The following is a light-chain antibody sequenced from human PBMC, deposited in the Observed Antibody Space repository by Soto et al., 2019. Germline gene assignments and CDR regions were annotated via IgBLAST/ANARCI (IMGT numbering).Light chain of an antibody. CDR2: EVS. V-gene: IGLV2-14*01. CDR1: SSDVGGYDY. Sequence: LTQPASVSGSPGQSITISCTGTSSDVGGYDYVSWYQLHPGKAPKLMVFEVSNRPSGVSYRFSGSKSGNTASLTISGLQAEDEADYFCSSYSISTAYLFGTGTKVTV. J-gene: IGLJ1*01. CDR3: SSYSISTAYL.